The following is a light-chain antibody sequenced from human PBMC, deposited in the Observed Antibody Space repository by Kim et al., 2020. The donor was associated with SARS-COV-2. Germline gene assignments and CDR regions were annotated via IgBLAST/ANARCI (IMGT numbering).Light chain of an antibody. V-gene: IGLV3-1*01. CDR2: QDN. CDR3: QAWDSSTIV. CDR1: KLGDKY. J-gene: IGLJ2*01. Sequence: SYELTQPPSVSVSPGQTASITCSGEKLGDKYACWYQQKPGQSPVLFIYQDNKRPSWIPERFSGSNSGNTATLTISGTQAMDEADYYCQAWDSSTIVFGEGTQLTVL.